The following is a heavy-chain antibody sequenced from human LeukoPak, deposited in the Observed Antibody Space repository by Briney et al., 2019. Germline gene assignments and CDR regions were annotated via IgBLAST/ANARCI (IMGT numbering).Heavy chain of an antibody. Sequence: SETLSLTCTRTGGSLSSYYWRWIRPPPGKGLEGIGHIYYSGRTNYNPSLKTRVTISVDTSKNQCSLKLSSVTAADTAVYYCASPPSSWGQGTLGTVSS. CDR3: ASPPSS. D-gene: IGHD2-2*01. CDR2: IYYSGRT. V-gene: IGHV4-59*08. J-gene: IGHJ4*02. CDR1: GGSLSSYY.